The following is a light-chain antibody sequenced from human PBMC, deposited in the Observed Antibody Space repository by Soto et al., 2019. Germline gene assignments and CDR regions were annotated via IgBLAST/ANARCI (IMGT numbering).Light chain of an antibody. CDR3: QVWESSSDLWV. CDR2: EVN. CDR1: SSDVGGSKY. Sequence: QSALTQPPSASGSPGQSVSISCSGGSSDVGGSKYVSWYQVQPGKAPKLIIYEVNRRPAGAPDRFSGSKSGNTASLTISRVEAGDEADYYCQVWESSSDLWVFGGGTQLTVL. V-gene: IGLV2-8*01. J-gene: IGLJ3*02.